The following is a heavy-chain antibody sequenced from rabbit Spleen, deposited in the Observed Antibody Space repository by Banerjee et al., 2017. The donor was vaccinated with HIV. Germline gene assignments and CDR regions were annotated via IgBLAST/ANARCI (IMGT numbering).Heavy chain of an antibody. CDR2: IDTGSSGFT. Sequence: QSLEESGGDLVKPGASLTLTCTASGVSFSSSSYMCWVRQAPGKGLEWIACIDTGSSGFTYFATWAKGRFTCSKTSSTTVTLQMTRLTAADTATYFCARDSDYFSGVAGLKFWGQGTLVTVS. J-gene: IGHJ3*01. D-gene: IGHD2-1*01. CDR3: ARDSDYFSGVAGLKF. CDR1: GVSFSSSSY. V-gene: IGHV1S40*01.